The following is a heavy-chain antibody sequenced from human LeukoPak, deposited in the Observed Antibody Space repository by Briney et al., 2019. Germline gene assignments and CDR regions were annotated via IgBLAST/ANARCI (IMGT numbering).Heavy chain of an antibody. J-gene: IGHJ6*02. CDR2: INHSGST. D-gene: IGHD3-22*01. V-gene: IGHV4-34*01. CDR3: ARDRDSSGYYYDYYYGMDV. Sequence: SETLSLTCAVYGGSFSGYYWSWIRQPPGKGLEWIGEINHSGSTNYNPSLKSRVTISVDTSKNQFSLKLISVTAADTAVYYCARDRDSSGYYYDYYYGMDVWGQGTTVTVSS. CDR1: GGSFSGYY.